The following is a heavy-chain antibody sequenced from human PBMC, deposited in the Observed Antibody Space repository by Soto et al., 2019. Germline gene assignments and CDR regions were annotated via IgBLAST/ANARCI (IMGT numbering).Heavy chain of an antibody. J-gene: IGHJ6*02. Sequence: PGGSLRLSCAASGFTFSSYAMSWVRQAPGKGLEWVSAISCSGGSTYYADSVKGRFTISRDNSKNTLYLQMNSLRAEDTPVYYCAKDGGIGVVPHYYYYDMDDWCQGTTVNVSS. V-gene: IGHV3-23*01. D-gene: IGHD2-2*01. CDR1: GFTFSSYA. CDR2: ISCSGGST. CDR3: AKDGGIGVVPHYYYYDMDD.